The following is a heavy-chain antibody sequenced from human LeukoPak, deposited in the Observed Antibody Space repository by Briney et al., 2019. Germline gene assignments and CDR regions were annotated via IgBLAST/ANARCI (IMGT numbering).Heavy chain of an antibody. Sequence: ASVTVSFTGSGDTFSTYDVNWVRQAPGQGGEWMGWVNPKSGQTAYAQKFQGRVTMTSDTSTAFLELSSLRFEDTAVYFCARGVVGGTTVSPWGQGTLVTVSS. CDR1: GDTFSTYD. CDR2: VNPKSGQT. D-gene: IGHD1-7*01. CDR3: ARGVVGGTTVSP. V-gene: IGHV1-8*01. J-gene: IGHJ5*02.